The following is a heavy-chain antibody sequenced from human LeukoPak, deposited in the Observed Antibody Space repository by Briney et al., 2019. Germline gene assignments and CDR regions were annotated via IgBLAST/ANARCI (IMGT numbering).Heavy chain of an antibody. CDR2: ISGSGGST. J-gene: IGHJ4*02. D-gene: IGHD2-21*02. CDR3: AKNLLTYCGGDCYSDY. V-gene: IGHV3-23*01. Sequence: GGSLRLSCAASGFTFSSYAMSWVRQAPGKGLEWVSAISGSGGSTYYADSVKGRFTISRDNSKNTLYLQMNSLRAEDSAVYYCAKNLLTYCGGDCYSDYWGQGTLVTVSS. CDR1: GFTFSSYA.